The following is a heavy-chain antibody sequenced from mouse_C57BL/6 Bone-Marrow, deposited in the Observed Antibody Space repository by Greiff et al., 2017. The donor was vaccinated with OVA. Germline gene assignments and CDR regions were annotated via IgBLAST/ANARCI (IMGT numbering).Heavy chain of an antibody. V-gene: IGHV1-54*01. CDR3: ARASTTVVADSMDY. J-gene: IGHJ4*01. CDR2: INPGSGGT. Sequence: QVQLQQSGAELVRPGTSVKVSCKASGYAFTNYLIEWVKQRPGQGLEWIGVINPGSGGTNYNEKFKGKATLTADKSSSTASMQLGSLTSEDSAVSVCARASTTVVADSMDYWGQGTSVTVSS. CDR1: GYAFTNYL. D-gene: IGHD1-1*01.